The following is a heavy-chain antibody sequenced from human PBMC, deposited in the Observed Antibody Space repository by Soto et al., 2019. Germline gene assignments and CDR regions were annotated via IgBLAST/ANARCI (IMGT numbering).Heavy chain of an antibody. CDR3: ASDRESGPYSSGWYGAFAI. V-gene: IGHV1-18*04. CDR2: ISAYNGNT. Sequence: GASVKVSCKASGYTFTSYVISWVRQAPGQGLEWMGWISAYNGNTNYAQKLQGRVTMTTDTSTSTAYMELRSLRSDDTAVYYCASDRESGPYSSGWYGAFAIWGQGTMVTVSS. CDR1: GYTFTSYV. J-gene: IGHJ3*02. D-gene: IGHD6-19*01.